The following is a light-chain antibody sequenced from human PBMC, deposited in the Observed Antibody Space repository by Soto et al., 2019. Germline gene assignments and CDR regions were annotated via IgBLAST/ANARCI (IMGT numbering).Light chain of an antibody. CDR2: GAS. V-gene: IGKV3-20*01. J-gene: IGKJ2*01. CDR3: QQYGCSPLMYT. CDR1: QSVNSNF. Sequence: EIVLTQSPGTLSLSPGERATLSCRASQSVNSNFLAWYQQKPGQAPRLLIYGASTRAAGVPDIFSGSGSGTDFTLTITRLEPEDFAMYYCQQYGCSPLMYTVGQGTKLGVK.